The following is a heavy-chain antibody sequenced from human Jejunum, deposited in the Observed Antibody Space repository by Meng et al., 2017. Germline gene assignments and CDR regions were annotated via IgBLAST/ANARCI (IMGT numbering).Heavy chain of an antibody. CDR3: ARSLGLAGGLFSAGSFDP. V-gene: IGHV5-51*01. CDR2: TSPSDSDT. CDR1: GFSFTSYW. J-gene: IGHJ5*02. D-gene: IGHD3-10*01. Sequence: GGSLRLSCKGSGFSFTSYWIGWVRQMPGKGLEWKGTTSPSDSDTRYSPSFQGQVTISADKSISTAKMQWGSMQASDTAIYYCARSLGLAGGLFSAGSFDPWGQGTLVTVSS.